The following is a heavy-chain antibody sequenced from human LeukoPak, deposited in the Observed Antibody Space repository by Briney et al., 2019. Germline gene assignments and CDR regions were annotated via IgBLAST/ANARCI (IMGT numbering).Heavy chain of an antibody. D-gene: IGHD3-9*01. V-gene: IGHV3-48*01. CDR2: ISSSSSTI. J-gene: IGHJ4*02. CDR1: GFTFSSYS. Sequence: GGSLRLSCAASGFTFSSYSMNWVRQAPGKGLEWVSYISSSSSTIYYADSVKGRFTISRDNAKNTLYLQMNSLRSVDTAVYYCARSPHILTGENFDYWGQGTLVTVSS. CDR3: ARSPHILTGENFDY.